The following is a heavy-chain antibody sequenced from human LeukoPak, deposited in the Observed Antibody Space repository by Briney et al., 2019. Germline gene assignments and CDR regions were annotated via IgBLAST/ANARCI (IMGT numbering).Heavy chain of an antibody. J-gene: IGHJ4*02. CDR1: SGSISSGDYY. Sequence: SETLSLTCSVSSGSISSGDYYWSWVRQPPGRGLEWIGYIYYSGTTYYSPSLKSRLTISVDTSKNQFSLKLNSVTASDTALYYCARLGAEYYWVRDWGQGTLVTVSS. V-gene: IGHV4-30-4*08. D-gene: IGHD2/OR15-2a*01. CDR3: ARLGAEYYWVRD. CDR2: IYYSGTT.